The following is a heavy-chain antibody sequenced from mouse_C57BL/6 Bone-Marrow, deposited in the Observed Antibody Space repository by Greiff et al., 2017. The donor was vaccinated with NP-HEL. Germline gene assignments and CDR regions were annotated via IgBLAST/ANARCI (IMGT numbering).Heavy chain of an antibody. Sequence: LVESGAELVRPGASVKLSCTASGFNIKDDYMHWVKQRPEQGLEWIGWIDPENGDTEYASKFQGKATITADTSSNTAYLQLSSLTSEDTAVYYCTTGGYYDFDYWGQGTTLTVSS. D-gene: IGHD2-4*01. CDR2: IDPENGDT. J-gene: IGHJ2*01. V-gene: IGHV14-4*01. CDR1: GFNIKDDY. CDR3: TTGGYYDFDY.